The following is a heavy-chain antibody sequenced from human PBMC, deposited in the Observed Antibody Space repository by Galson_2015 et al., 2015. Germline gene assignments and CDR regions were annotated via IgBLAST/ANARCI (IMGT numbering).Heavy chain of an antibody. V-gene: IGHV3-33*01. J-gene: IGHJ6*03. Sequence: SLRLSCAASGFTFSSYGMHWVRQAPGKGLEWVAVIWYDGSNKYYADSVKGRFTISRDNSKNTLYLQMNSLRAEDTAVYYCASTTRDPDYYYYKDVWGKGTTVTVSS. CDR3: ASTTRDPDYYYYKDV. CDR1: GFTFSSYG. D-gene: IGHD1-1*01. CDR2: IWYDGSNK.